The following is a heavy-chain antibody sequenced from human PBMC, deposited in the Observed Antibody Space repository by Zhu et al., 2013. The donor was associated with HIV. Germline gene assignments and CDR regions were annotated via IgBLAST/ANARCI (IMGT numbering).Heavy chain of an antibody. CDR3: AIPKWGATTYYYAMDV. Sequence: QVQLVQSGAEVKKPGSSVKVSCKASGGTFSSYAISWVRQAPGQGLEWMGGIIPIFGTAKYAQKFQGRVSITADESTSTAYMELSSLRSEDTAVYYCAIPKWGATTYYYAMDVWGQGTTVTVSS. V-gene: IGHV1-69*01. D-gene: IGHD1-26*01. J-gene: IGHJ6*02. CDR1: GGTFSSYA. CDR2: IIPIFGTA.